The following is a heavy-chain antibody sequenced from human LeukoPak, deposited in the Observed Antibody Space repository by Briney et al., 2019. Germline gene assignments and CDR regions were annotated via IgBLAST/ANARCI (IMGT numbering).Heavy chain of an antibody. J-gene: IGHJ4*02. CDR2: ISGSGDST. V-gene: IGHV3-23*01. D-gene: IGHD2-2*01. CDR3: AKDLGVVPAAEFDY. CDR1: GFTFSSYA. Sequence: GGSLRLSCAASGFTFSSYAMTWVRQAPGKGLEWVSAISGSGDSTYYADSVKGRFTISRDNSKNTLYLQMNSLRAEDTAVYYCAKDLGVVPAAEFDYWGQGTLVTVSS.